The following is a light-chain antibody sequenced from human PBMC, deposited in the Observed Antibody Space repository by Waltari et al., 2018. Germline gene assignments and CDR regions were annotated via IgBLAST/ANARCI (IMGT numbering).Light chain of an antibody. V-gene: IGLV2-23*01. CDR3: CSYAGSSPL. CDR2: VDS. Sequence: SRYLQLLGKAPKHMMYVDSKRPSGVSNRISGSKSGNTASLTSAGVQAEDDADYYYCSYAGSSPLFGGGTMLTVL. J-gene: IGLJ2*01.